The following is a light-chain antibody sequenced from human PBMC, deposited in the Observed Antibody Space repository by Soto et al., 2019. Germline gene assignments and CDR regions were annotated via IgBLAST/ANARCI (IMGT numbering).Light chain of an antibody. CDR1: QTVSRS. CDR3: QQSYRTPT. CDR2: GAS. V-gene: IGKV3-15*01. Sequence: EVVLTQSPATLSVSPGERATLSCRASQTVSRSLAWYQQKPGQAPRLLIYGASTRATGIPGRFSGSGSGTDYTLTISSLQPEDFATYYCQQSYRTPTFGQGTRLEIK. J-gene: IGKJ5*01.